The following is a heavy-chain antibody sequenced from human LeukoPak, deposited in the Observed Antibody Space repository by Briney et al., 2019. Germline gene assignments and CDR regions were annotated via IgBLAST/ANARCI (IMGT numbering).Heavy chain of an antibody. J-gene: IGHJ4*02. CDR2: IYPGDSAT. D-gene: IGHD6-13*01. Sequence: GESLKISCKGSGYSFTSYWIGWVHQMPGKGLEWMGIIYPGDSATRYSPSFQGQVTISADKSISTAYLQWSSLKASDTAMYYCARQGRAAAGDLDYWGQGTLVTVSS. CDR1: GYSFTSYW. CDR3: ARQGRAAAGDLDY. V-gene: IGHV5-51*07.